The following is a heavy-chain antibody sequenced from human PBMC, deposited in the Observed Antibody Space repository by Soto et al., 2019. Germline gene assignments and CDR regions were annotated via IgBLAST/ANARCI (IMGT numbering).Heavy chain of an antibody. CDR3: ARHGFGSLHGLVDV. V-gene: IGHV4-59*08. D-gene: IGHD3-10*01. Sequence: QVQLQESGPGLVKPSETLSLTCTVSGGSITNYYCSWFRQPPGKGLECIGYIQSNGYAAYNLSLKRRVTIARHPSKTHFSLMLESVTATDTAVYYCARHGFGSLHGLVDVWGQGTTVIVSS. J-gene: IGHJ6*02. CDR1: GGSITNYY. CDR2: IQSNGYA.